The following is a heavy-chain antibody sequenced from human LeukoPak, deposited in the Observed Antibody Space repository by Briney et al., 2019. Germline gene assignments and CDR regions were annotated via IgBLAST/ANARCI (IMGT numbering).Heavy chain of an antibody. CDR3: TTDRSSSWSNKYYYYYMDV. CDR1: GFRFNNAW. J-gene: IGHJ6*03. D-gene: IGHD6-13*01. Sequence: GGSVSLSRAACGFRFNNAWMRGVRQAPARGREGVGRIKRKCGGGPRDYAPPVKGSFNSSSDDSTDPLDAQLNSLKTEDTAVYYCTTDRSSSWSNKYYYYYMDVWGKGTTVTISS. V-gene: IGHV3-15*01. CDR2: IKRKCGGGPR.